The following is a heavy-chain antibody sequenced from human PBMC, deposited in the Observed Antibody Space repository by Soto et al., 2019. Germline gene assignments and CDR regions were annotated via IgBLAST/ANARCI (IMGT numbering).Heavy chain of an antibody. D-gene: IGHD3-10*01. CDR2: IWYDGSNK. J-gene: IGHJ4*02. CDR1: GFTFSNYG. Sequence: QVQLVESGGGVVQPGRSLRLSCAASGFTFSNYGMHWVRQAPGKGLEWVAVIWYDGSNKYYADSVKGRFTISRDNSKNTLYLQMNSLRAEDTAVYYCARDEWGSGSLDYWGQGTLVTVSS. V-gene: IGHV3-33*01. CDR3: ARDEWGSGSLDY.